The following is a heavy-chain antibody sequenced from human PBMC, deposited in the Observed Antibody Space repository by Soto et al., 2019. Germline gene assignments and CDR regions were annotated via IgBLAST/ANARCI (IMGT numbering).Heavy chain of an antibody. CDR3: IHSGADIVGAY. CDR2: IYWDDDK. Sequence: QITLKESGPTQVKPTQTLTLTWTLSGFSLRISEVDVGWFRQPPGKALEWLALIYWDDDKRYSPSLKSRLTITKDTSKNQVVLTMTNMDPVDTGTYYCIHSGADIVGAYWGQGILVTVSS. D-gene: IGHD2-15*01. J-gene: IGHJ4*02. V-gene: IGHV2-5*02. CDR1: GFSLRISEVD.